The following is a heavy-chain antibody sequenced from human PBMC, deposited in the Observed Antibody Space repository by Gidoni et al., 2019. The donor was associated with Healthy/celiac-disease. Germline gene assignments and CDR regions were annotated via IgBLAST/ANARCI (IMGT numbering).Heavy chain of an antibody. CDR2: ISGDGGST. Sequence: EVQLVESGGGVVQPGGSLRLSCAASGFTFDDYAMHWARHAPGKGLEWVSLISGDGGSTYYADSVKGRFTISRDNSKNSLYLQMNSLRTEDTALYYCAKDMDSSGWYFSGDPQLDPKNMDVWGQGTTVTVSS. D-gene: IGHD6-19*01. J-gene: IGHJ6*02. V-gene: IGHV3-43*02. CDR1: GFTFDDYA. CDR3: AKDMDSSGWYFSGDPQLDPKNMDV.